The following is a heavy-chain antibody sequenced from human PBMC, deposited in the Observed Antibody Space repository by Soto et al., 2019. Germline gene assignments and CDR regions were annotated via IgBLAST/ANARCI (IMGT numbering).Heavy chain of an antibody. CDR3: ARRTGTAPRFDY. Sequence: QVQLVESGGGVVQPGRSLRLSCSASGFTFSDFEIYWVRQAPGKGLDWVSFISYDGSNQYYAGSVKGRFTVSRDNSKNTLFLLMNSLRPEDTAVYFCARRTGTAPRFDYWGQATLVTVSS. CDR1: GFTFSDFE. D-gene: IGHD1-7*01. CDR2: ISYDGSNQ. J-gene: IGHJ4*02. V-gene: IGHV3-30-3*01.